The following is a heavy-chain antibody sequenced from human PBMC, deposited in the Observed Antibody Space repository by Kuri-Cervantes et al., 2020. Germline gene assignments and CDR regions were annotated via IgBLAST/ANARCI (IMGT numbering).Heavy chain of an antibody. V-gene: IGHV1-69*02. CDR3: ARGEYSGYDSFAHYYYYYGMDV. CDR1: GGTFSSYT. CDR2: IIPILGIA. D-gene: IGHD5-12*01. J-gene: IGHJ6*02. Sequence: SVKVSCKASGGTFSSYTISWVRQAPGQGLEWMGRIIPILGIANYAQKFQGRVTITADKSTSTAYMELSSLRSEDTAVYYCARGEYSGYDSFAHYYYYYGMDVWGQGTTVTVSS.